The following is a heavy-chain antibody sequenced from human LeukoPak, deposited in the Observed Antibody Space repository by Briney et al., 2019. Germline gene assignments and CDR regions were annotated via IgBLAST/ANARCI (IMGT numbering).Heavy chain of an antibody. V-gene: IGHV3-23*01. CDR3: AKDRDPTAMVTLYYFDY. Sequence: GGSLRLSCAASGFTFSSYAMSWVRQAPGKGLEWVSATSGSGGSTYYADSVKGRFTISRDNSKNTLYLQMNSLRAEDTAVYYCAKDRDPTAMVTLYYFDYWGQGTLLPVSS. D-gene: IGHD5-18*01. CDR1: GFTFSSYA. CDR2: TSGSGGST. J-gene: IGHJ4*02.